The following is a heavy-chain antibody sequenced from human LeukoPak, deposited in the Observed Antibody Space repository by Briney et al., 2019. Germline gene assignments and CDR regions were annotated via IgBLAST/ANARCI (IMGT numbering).Heavy chain of an antibody. CDR2: ISVEGESA. CDR3: AQGYGNGWYPH. Sequence: GGSLRLSCTVSGFSVSTSGMSWVRQAQGKGLQTISAISVEGESAYYADSVKGRFTISRDNSKNTLYLQMISLRVEDTAVYFCAQGYGNGWYPHWGQGSLVSVSS. CDR1: GFSVSTSG. J-gene: IGHJ4*02. D-gene: IGHD6-19*01. V-gene: IGHV3-23*01.